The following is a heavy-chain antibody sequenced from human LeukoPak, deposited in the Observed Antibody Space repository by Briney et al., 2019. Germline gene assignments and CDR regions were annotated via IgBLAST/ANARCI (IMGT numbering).Heavy chain of an antibody. D-gene: IGHD3-9*01. Sequence: GGSLRLSCTASGFTFGDYAMSWFRQAPGKGLEWVGFIRSKAYGGTTEYAASVKGRFTISRDDSKSIAYLQMNSLKTEDTAVYYCTREGAEPRGYAHYDILTGYAFDIWGQGTMVTVSS. CDR1: GFTFGDYA. CDR3: TREGAEPRGYAHYDILTGYAFDI. J-gene: IGHJ3*02. CDR2: IRSKAYGGTT. V-gene: IGHV3-49*03.